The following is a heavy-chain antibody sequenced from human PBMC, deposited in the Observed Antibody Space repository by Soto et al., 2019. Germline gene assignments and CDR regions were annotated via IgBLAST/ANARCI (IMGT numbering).Heavy chain of an antibody. J-gene: IGHJ4*02. D-gene: IGHD5-12*01. CDR1: GFTVSSNY. V-gene: IGHV3-66*01. CDR2: IYSGGTT. Sequence: EVQLVESGGGLVQPGESLRLSCAASGFTVSSNYMSWVRQAPGKGLEWVSLIYSGGTTDYADSVKGRFTISRDNSKTTLYLQMNSLSAEDTAVYYCAARNIVAPYWGQGTLVTVSS. CDR3: AARNIVAPY.